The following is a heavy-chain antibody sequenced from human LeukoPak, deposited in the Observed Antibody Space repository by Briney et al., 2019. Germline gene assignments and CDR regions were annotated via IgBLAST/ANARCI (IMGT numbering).Heavy chain of an antibody. Sequence: GGSLRLSCAPSGFTFSNAWMSWVRQAPGKGLEWVSAISGSGGSTYYADSVKGRFTISRDNSKNTLYLQMNSLRAEDTAIYYCAKDPMTTVTIYYFDYWGQGTLVTVSS. CDR3: AKDPMTTVTIYYFDY. D-gene: IGHD4-17*01. J-gene: IGHJ4*02. V-gene: IGHV3-23*01. CDR2: ISGSGGST. CDR1: GFTFSNAW.